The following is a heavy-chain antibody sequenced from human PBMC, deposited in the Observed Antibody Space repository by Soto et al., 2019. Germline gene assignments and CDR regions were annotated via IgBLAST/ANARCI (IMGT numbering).Heavy chain of an antibody. J-gene: IGHJ4*02. Sequence: QVQVVESGGGVVQPGRSLRLSCAASGFTFSSHGMQWVRQAPGKGLEWVAVIWYDGSTKYYADSVKGRFTISRDDSKNMVYLQMNSLRAEDTAVYYCVRDRWYSFQAPYWGQGTLVTVSS. CDR1: GFTFSSHG. V-gene: IGHV3-33*01. CDR3: VRDRWYSFQAPY. CDR2: IWYDGSTK. D-gene: IGHD2-15*01.